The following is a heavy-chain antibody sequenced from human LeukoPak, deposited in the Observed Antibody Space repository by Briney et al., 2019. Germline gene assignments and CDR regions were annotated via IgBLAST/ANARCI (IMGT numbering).Heavy chain of an antibody. Sequence: ASVKVSCKASGYTFTGYYMHWVRQAPGQGLEWMGWINPNSGGTNYAQKFQGRVTITADESTSTAYMELSSLRSEDTAVYYCARGIDIIDYWGQGTLVTVSS. CDR3: ARGIDIIDY. CDR2: INPNSGGT. V-gene: IGHV1-2*02. D-gene: IGHD2-15*01. CDR1: GYTFTGYY. J-gene: IGHJ4*02.